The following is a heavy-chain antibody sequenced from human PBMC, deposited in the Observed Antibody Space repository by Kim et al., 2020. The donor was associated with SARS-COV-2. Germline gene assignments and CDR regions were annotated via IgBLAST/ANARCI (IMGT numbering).Heavy chain of an antibody. V-gene: IGHV1-46*01. Sequence: ASVKVSCKASGYTFTSYYMHWVRQAPGQGLEWMGIINPSGGSTSYAQKFQGRVTMTRDTSTSTVYMELSSLRSEDTAVYYCARRAGVDTAMVLGPFDYWGQGTLVTVSS. CDR3: ARRAGVDTAMVLGPFDY. CDR2: INPSGGST. J-gene: IGHJ4*02. CDR1: GYTFTSYY. D-gene: IGHD5-18*01.